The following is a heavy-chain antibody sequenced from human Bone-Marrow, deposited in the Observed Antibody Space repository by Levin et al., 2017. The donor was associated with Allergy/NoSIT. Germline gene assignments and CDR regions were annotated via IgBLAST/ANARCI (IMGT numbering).Heavy chain of an antibody. Sequence: PSETLSLTCAVSGYSISSGYYWGWIRQPPGKGLEWIGSIYHSGSTYYNPSLKSRVTISVDTSKNQFSLKLSSVTAADTAVYYCARPIVLMVYARSDSYFDLWGRGTLVTVSS. CDR1: GYSISSGYY. J-gene: IGHJ2*01. V-gene: IGHV4-38-2*01. CDR2: IYHSGST. D-gene: IGHD2-8*01. CDR3: ARPIVLMVYARSDSYFDL.